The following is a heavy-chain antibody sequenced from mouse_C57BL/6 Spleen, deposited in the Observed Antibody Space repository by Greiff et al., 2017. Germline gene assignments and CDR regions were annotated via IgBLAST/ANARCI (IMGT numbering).Heavy chain of an antibody. Sequence: VQLQQSGPELVKPGASVKISCKASGYTFTDYYMNWVKQSHGKSLEWIGDINPNNGGTSYNQKFKGKATLTVDKSSSTAYMELRSLTSEDSAVYYCARNNYHGFEGYFDVWGTGTTVTVSS. CDR3: ARNNYHGFEGYFDV. CDR2: INPNNGGT. D-gene: IGHD1-1*01. J-gene: IGHJ1*03. CDR1: GYTFTDYY. V-gene: IGHV1-26*01.